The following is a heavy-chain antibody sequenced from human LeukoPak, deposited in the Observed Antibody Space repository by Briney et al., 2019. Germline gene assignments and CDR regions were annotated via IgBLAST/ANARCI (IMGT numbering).Heavy chain of an antibody. CDR1: GGTFSSYT. J-gene: IGHJ4*02. Sequence: ASVKVSCKASGGTFSSYTISWVRQAPGQGLEWMGRIIPILGIANYAQKFQGRVTITADKSTSTAYMELSSLRSEDPAVYYCVLVGDERYYFDYWGQGTLVTVSS. D-gene: IGHD3-10*01. V-gene: IGHV1-69*02. CDR2: IIPILGIA. CDR3: VLVGDERYYFDY.